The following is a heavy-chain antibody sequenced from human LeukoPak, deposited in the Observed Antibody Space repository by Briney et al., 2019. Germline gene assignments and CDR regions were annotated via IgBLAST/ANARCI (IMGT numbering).Heavy chain of an antibody. CDR3: ASAIGSIWYEFDY. D-gene: IGHD6-13*01. J-gene: IGHJ4*02. Sequence: GGSLRLSCAASGFTFSSYAMSWVRQVPGKGLEWVSVIYSGGYTYYAGSVKGRFTISRDNSKNTLYLQMNSLRAEDTAVYYCASAIGSIWYEFDYWGQGTLVTVSS. CDR1: GFTFSSYA. V-gene: IGHV3-53*01. CDR2: IYSGGYT.